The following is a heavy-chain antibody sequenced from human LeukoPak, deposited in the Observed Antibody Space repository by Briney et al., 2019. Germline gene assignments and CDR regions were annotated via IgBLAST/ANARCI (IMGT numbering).Heavy chain of an antibody. CDR2: IWYDGSNK. J-gene: IGHJ4*02. V-gene: IGHV3-30*02. D-gene: IGHD2-21*01. Sequence: GGSLRLSCAASGFTFSSYVMHWVRQAPGKGLEWVAVIWYDGSNKYYADSVKGRFTISRDNSKNTLYLQMNSLRAEDTAVYYCAKDLFQLESYWGQGTLVTVSS. CDR3: AKDLFQLESY. CDR1: GFTFSSYV.